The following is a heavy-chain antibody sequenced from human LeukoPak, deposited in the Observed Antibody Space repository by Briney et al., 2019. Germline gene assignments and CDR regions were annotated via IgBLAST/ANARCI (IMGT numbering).Heavy chain of an antibody. CDR2: ISAYNGNT. D-gene: IGHD3-10*01. Sequence: GASVKVSCKASGYTFTSYGISWVRQAPGQGPEWMGWISAYNGNTNYAQKLQGRVTMTTDTSTSTAYMELRSLRSDDTAVYYCARGGPSVLLWFGEPYFDYWGQGTLVTVSS. CDR1: GYTFTSYG. CDR3: ARGGPSVLLWFGEPYFDY. J-gene: IGHJ4*02. V-gene: IGHV1-18*01.